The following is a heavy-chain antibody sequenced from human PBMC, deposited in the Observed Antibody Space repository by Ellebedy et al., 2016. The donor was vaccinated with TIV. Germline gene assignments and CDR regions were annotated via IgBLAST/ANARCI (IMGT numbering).Heavy chain of an antibody. J-gene: IGHJ4*02. V-gene: IGHV1-3*01. CDR1: GYTFTSYA. D-gene: IGHD3-9*01. CDR2: INAGNGNT. Sequence: AASVKVSCKASGYTFTSYAMHWVRQAPGQRLEWMGWINAGNGNTKYSQKFQGRVTITRDTSASTAYMELSSLRSEDTAVYYCAREDFDWLFLDYWGQGTLVTVSS. CDR3: AREDFDWLFLDY.